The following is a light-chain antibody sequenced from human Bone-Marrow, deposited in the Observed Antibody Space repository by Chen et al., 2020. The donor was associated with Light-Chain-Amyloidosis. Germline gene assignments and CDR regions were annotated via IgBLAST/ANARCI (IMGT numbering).Light chain of an antibody. V-gene: IGLV2-8*01. Sequence: QSALSHPPPASGWPGQPVTIACTGTSSDVGGYNYVSWYQQHPGKAPKLMIYEVSERPSGVPDRFSGSKSGNTSSLTVAGLQAEDEAHYYCSSYAGSNNLVFGGGTKLTVL. CDR1: SSDVGGYNY. J-gene: IGLJ2*01. CDR2: EVS. CDR3: SSYAGSNNLV.